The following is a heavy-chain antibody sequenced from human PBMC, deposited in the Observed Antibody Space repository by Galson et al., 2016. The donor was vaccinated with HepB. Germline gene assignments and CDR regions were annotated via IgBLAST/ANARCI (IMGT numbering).Heavy chain of an antibody. CDR2: TRNKANTYTT. CDR1: GFTLSDHY. D-gene: IGHD6-13*01. CDR3: ARGPSGTTAAGSPQYFYGMDV. V-gene: IGHV3-72*01. J-gene: IGHJ6*02. Sequence: SLRLSCAASGFTLSDHYMDWFRQAPGKGLEWVGRTRNKANTYTTKYAASGKGRFTISRDESESSLYLQMNSLKTEDTAVYYCARGPSGTTAAGSPQYFYGMDVWGQGTTVTVSS.